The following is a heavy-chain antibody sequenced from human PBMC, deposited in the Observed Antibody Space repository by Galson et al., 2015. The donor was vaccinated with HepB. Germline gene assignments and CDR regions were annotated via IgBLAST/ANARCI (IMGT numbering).Heavy chain of an antibody. CDR2: IDPSDSYT. D-gene: IGHD3-10*01. J-gene: IGHJ4*02. Sequence: QSGAEVKKPGESLRISCKGSGYSFTSYWISWVRQMPGKGLEWMGRIDPSDSYTNYSPSFQGNVTISADKSISTAYLQWSNLKASDTAMYYCARHPPTYYYGAGGYRAGFYYWGQGTLVTVPS. CDR3: ARHPPTYYYGAGGYRAGFYY. CDR1: GYSFTSYW. V-gene: IGHV5-10-1*01.